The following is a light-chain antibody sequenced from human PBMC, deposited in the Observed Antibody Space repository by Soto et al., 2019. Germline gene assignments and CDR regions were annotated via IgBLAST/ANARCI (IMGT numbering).Light chain of an antibody. J-gene: IGKJ5*01. CDR1: QSISTY. V-gene: IGKV3-11*01. CDR3: QHRSNWSIT. Sequence: EIVLTQSPATLSMSPGERVTLSCRASQSISTYLAWYQQKPGQAHRLLIYDASIRATDIPATFSGSGSGTDVTLTISSLAPEDFAVYYCQHRSNWSITFGQGTRVEIK. CDR2: DAS.